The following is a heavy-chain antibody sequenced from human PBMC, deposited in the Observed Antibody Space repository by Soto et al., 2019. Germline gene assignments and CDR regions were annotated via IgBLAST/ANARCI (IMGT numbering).Heavy chain of an antibody. CDR2: IKSKTDGGTT. D-gene: IGHD3-16*01. CDR1: GFTFSNAW. Sequence: GGSLRLSCAASGFTFSNAWMSWVRQAPGKGLEWVGRIKSKTDGGTTDYAAPVKGRFTISRDDSKNTLYLQMNSLKTEDTAVYYCTTDWASISLEYAYDAFDIWGQGTMVTVS. J-gene: IGHJ3*02. V-gene: IGHV3-15*01. CDR3: TTDWASISLEYAYDAFDI.